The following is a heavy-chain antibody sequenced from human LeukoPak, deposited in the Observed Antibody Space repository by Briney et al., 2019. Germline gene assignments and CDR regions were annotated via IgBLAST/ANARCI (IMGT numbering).Heavy chain of an antibody. CDR2: IYYSGST. J-gene: IGHJ4*02. D-gene: IGHD5-24*01. CDR3: ASRRDGYTIDY. V-gene: IGHV4-59*12. CDR1: GGSISSYY. Sequence: ASETLSLTCTVSGGSISSYYWSWIRQPPGKGLEWIGYIYYSGSTNYNPSLKSRVTISVDTSKNQFSLKLSSVTAADTAVYYCASRRDGYTIDYWGQGTLVTVSS.